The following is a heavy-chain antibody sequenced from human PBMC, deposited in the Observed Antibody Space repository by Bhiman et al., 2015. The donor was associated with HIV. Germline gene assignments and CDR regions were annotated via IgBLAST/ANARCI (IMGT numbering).Heavy chain of an antibody. CDR3: AKADGRVVVIAMAFDI. D-gene: IGHD2-21*01. V-gene: IGHV3-43*01. CDR1: GFTFDDYT. Sequence: EVRLVESGGVVVQPGGSLRLSCAASGFTFDDYTMHWVRQAPGKGLEWVSLISWDGGSTYYADSVNGRFTISRDNSKNSLYLQMNSLRTEDTALYYCAKADGRVVVIAMAFDIWGQGTMVTVSS. J-gene: IGHJ3*02. CDR2: ISWDGGST.